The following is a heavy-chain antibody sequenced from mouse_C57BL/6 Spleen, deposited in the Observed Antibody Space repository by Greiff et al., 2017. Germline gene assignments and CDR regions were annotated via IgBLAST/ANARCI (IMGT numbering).Heavy chain of an antibody. V-gene: IGHV1-15*01. D-gene: IGHD2-5*01. Sequence: VKLVESGAELVRPGASVTLSCKASGYTFTDYEMHWVKQTPVHGLEWIGAIDPETGGTAYNQKFKGKAILTADKSSSTAYMELRSLTSEDSAVYYCTRSDYSNYAWFAYWGQGTLVTVSA. CDR2: IDPETGGT. CDR1: GYTFTDYE. J-gene: IGHJ3*01. CDR3: TRSDYSNYAWFAY.